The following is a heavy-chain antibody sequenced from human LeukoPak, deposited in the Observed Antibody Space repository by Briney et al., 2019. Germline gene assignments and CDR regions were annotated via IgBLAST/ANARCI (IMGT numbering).Heavy chain of an antibody. CDR2: LWPDGSDI. CDR3: TRLLGNVTTYDY. V-gene: IGHV3-7*01. Sequence: GGSLRLSCAASGFIFSNSYMSWVRQAPRKGLEWVATLWPDGSDIYYLDSVKGRFTISRDNAEKSLYLHMNSLTVEDTAVYYCTRLLGNVTTYDYWGQGTLVTVSS. D-gene: IGHD4-11*01. CDR1: GFIFSNSY. J-gene: IGHJ4*02.